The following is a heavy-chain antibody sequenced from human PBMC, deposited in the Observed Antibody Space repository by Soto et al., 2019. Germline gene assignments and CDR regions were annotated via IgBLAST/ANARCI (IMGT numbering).Heavy chain of an antibody. CDR1: GGSISSYY. CDR2: IYYSGST. CDR3: ARVLAYCSSTSCYLPYYYYYMDV. J-gene: IGHJ6*03. V-gene: IGHV4-59*01. Sequence: SETLSLTCTVSGGSISSYYWSWIRQPPGKGLKWIGYIYYSGSTNYNPSLKSRDTISVDTSKNQFSLKLSSVTAADTAVYFCARVLAYCSSTSCYLPYYYYYMDVWGKGTTVTVSS. D-gene: IGHD2-2*01.